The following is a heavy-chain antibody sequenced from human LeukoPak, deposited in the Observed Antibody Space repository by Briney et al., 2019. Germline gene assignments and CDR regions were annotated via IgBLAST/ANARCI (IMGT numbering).Heavy chain of an antibody. CDR2: IYYSGST. J-gene: IGHJ4*02. CDR1: GGSISSSSYY. Sequence: PSETLSLTCTVSGGSISSSSYYWGWIRQPPGKGLEWIGSIYYSGSTYYNPSLKSRVTISVDTSKNQFSLKLSSVTAADTAVYYCASAKLRLGELSLYPFDYWGQGTLVTVSS. CDR3: ASAKLRLGELSLYPFDY. V-gene: IGHV4-39*01. D-gene: IGHD3-16*02.